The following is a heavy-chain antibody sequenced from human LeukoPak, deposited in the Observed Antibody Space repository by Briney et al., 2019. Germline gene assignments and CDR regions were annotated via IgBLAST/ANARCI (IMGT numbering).Heavy chain of an antibody. D-gene: IGHD3-22*01. J-gene: IGHJ4*02. CDR2: INAGNGNT. CDR3: AREDYYDSSGYYF. V-gene: IGHV1-3*01. CDR1: GYTFTSYA. Sequence: GASVKVSRKASGYTFTSYAMHWVRQAPGQRLEWMGWINAGNGNTKYSQKFQGRVTITRDTSASTAYMELSSLRSEDTAVYYCAREDYYDSSGYYFWGQGTLVTVSS.